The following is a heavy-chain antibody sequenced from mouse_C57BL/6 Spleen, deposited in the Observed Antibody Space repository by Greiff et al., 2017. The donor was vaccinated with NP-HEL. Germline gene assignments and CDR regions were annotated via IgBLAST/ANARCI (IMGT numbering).Heavy chain of an antibody. CDR3: ARWNWEAWFAY. V-gene: IGHV1-69*01. CDR1: GYTFTSYW. Sequence: QVQLQQPGAELVMPGASVKLSCKASGYTFTSYWMHWVKQRPGQGLEWIGEIDPSDSYSNYNQKFNGKSTLTVDKSSSTAYMQLSSLTSEDSAVYYCARWNWEAWFAYWGQGTLVTVSA. D-gene: IGHD4-1*01. CDR2: IDPSDSYS. J-gene: IGHJ3*01.